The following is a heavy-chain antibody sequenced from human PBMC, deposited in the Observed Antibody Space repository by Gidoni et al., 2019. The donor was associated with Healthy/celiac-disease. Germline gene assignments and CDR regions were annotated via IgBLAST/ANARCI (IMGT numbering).Heavy chain of an antibody. CDR3: ASSETIGSSWPNFDY. J-gene: IGHJ4*02. Sequence: QVQLQESGPGLVKPSETLSLTCTVPGGSISSYYWSWIRQPPGKGLEWIGYIYYSGSTNYNPSLKSRGTISVDTSKNQFSLKLSSVTAADTAVYYCASSETIGSSWPNFDYWGQGTLVTVSS. CDR1: GGSISSYY. CDR2: IYYSGST. D-gene: IGHD6-13*01. V-gene: IGHV4-59*08.